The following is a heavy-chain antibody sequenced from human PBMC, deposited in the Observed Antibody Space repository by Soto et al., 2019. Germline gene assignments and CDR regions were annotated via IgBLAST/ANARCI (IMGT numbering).Heavy chain of an antibody. Sequence: EEQLVESGGGLVQPGGSLRLSCAASGFAFSSYWMHWVRQTPGKGPLWVSRIYNDGSRTAYADSVKGRFTISRDNAKNTMYLQMSSLTVEDTAVYYCARDLSGDTTPYFDLWGQGTLVTVSS. CDR3: ARDLSGDTTPYFDL. V-gene: IGHV3-74*01. D-gene: IGHD1-1*01. J-gene: IGHJ4*02. CDR2: IYNDGSRT. CDR1: GFAFSSYW.